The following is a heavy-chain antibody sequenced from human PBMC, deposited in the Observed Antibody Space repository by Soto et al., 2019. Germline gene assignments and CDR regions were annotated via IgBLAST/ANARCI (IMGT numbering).Heavy chain of an antibody. V-gene: IGHV4-59*01. CDR2: IYYSGST. Sequence: PSETLSLTCTVSGCSISSYYWGWIRQPPGKGLEWIGYIYYSGSTNYNPSLKSRVTISVDTSKNQFSLKLSSVTAADTAVYYCARGKGIAAAGTFDYWGQGTLVTVSS. CDR1: GCSISSYY. CDR3: ARGKGIAAAGTFDY. D-gene: IGHD6-13*01. J-gene: IGHJ4*02.